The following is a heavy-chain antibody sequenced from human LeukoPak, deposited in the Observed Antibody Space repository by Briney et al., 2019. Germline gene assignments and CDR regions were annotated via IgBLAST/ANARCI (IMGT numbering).Heavy chain of an antibody. J-gene: IGHJ4*02. CDR1: GFTFDDYA. V-gene: IGHV3-9*01. D-gene: IGHD5-18*01. CDR3: ARESHVAGYTLGY. Sequence: GGSLRLSCAASGFTFDDYAMHWVRQAPGKGLEWVSGISWNSGSIGYADSVRGRFTISRDNAKNSLYLQMNSLRAEDTAVYYCARESHVAGYTLGYWGQGTLVTASS. CDR2: ISWNSGSI.